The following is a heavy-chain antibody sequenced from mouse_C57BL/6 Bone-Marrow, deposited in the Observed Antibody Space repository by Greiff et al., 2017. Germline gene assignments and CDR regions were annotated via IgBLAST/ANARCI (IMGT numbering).Heavy chain of an antibody. J-gene: IGHJ4*01. CDR3: ARGYYSNYGGYAMDY. V-gene: IGHV5-17*01. Sequence: EVMLVESGGGLVKPGGSLKLSCAASGFTFSDYGMPWVRQAPEKGLEWVAYISSGSSTIYYADTVKGRFTISRDNANNTLFLQMTSLRSEDTAMYYCARGYYSNYGGYAMDYWGQGTSVTVSS. D-gene: IGHD2-5*01. CDR2: ISSGSSTI. CDR1: GFTFSDYG.